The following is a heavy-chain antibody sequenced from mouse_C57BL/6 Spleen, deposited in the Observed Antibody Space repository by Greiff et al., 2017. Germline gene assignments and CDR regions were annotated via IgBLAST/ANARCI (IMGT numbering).Heavy chain of an antibody. J-gene: IGHJ4*01. CDR3: AREGLLRYYAMDY. CDR2: INPGSGGT. D-gene: IGHD1-1*01. CDR1: GYAFTNYL. Sequence: QVQLQQSGAELVRPGTSVKVSCKASGYAFTNYLIEWVKQRPGQGLEWIGVINPGSGGTNYNEKFKGKATLTADKSSSTAYMQLSSLTSEDSAVYFCAREGLLRYYAMDYWGQGTSVTVSS. V-gene: IGHV1-54*01.